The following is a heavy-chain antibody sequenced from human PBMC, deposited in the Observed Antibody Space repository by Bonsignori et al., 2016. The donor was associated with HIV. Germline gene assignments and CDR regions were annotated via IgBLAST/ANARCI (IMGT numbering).Heavy chain of an antibody. Sequence: SGPTLVKPTQTLTLTCSFSGFSLSTSGVGVGWIRQPPGKALEWLALIYWDDDKRYSPSLKSRLTITKDTSKNQVVLTLTNMDPVDIATYYCALGGSGNYYKGAFDIWGQGTMVTVSS. V-gene: IGHV2-5*02. D-gene: IGHD3-10*01. CDR3: ALGGSGNYYKGAFDI. CDR1: GFSLSTSGVG. CDR2: IYWDDDK. J-gene: IGHJ3*02.